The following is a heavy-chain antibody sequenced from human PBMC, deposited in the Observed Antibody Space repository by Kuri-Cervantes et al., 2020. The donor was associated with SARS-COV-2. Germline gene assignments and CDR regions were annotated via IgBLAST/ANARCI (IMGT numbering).Heavy chain of an antibody. CDR2: ISSSSSTI. Sequence: GESLKISCAASGFTVSSNYMSWVRQAPGKGLEWVSYISSSSSTIYYADSVKGRFTISRDNAKNSLYLQMNSLRAEDTAVYYCAREGLGSTYYMDVWGKGTTVTVSS. J-gene: IGHJ6*03. CDR3: AREGLGSTYYMDV. V-gene: IGHV3-48*01. D-gene: IGHD2-2*01. CDR1: GFTVSSNY.